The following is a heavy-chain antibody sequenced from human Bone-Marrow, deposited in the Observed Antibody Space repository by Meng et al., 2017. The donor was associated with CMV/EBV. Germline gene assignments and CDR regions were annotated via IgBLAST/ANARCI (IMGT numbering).Heavy chain of an antibody. Sequence: GESLKISCAASGFTFSTYGMHWVRQAPGKGLEWVAFIRFDKNTKYYAESVKGRCTISRDNAKNTLSLHMNSLTTEDTGLYYCVKGSSGTEKFDNWGQGTLVTVSS. CDR3: VKGSSGTEKFDN. V-gene: IGHV3-30*02. D-gene: IGHD5-12*01. CDR2: IRFDKNTK. J-gene: IGHJ4*02. CDR1: GFTFSTYG.